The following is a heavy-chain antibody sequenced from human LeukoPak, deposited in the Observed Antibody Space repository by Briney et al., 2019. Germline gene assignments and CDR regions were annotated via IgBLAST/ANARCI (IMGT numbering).Heavy chain of an antibody. V-gene: IGHV3-7*02. CDR2: IKQDGSEI. CDR3: SRVLVRGIFDY. J-gene: IGHJ4*02. Sequence: GGSLRLSCAASGFTFSSYWMSWVRQAPGKGLEWVANIKQDGSEIYSVDSVKGRFTISRDNAKNSLYLQMNSLRVEDTAVYYCSRVLVRGIFDYWGQGTLVTVSS. D-gene: IGHD3-10*01. CDR1: GFTFSSYW.